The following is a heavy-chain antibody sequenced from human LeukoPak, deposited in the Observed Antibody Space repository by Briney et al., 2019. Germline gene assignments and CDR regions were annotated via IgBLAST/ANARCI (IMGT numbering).Heavy chain of an antibody. CDR3: ARTRDANAYYCYYGMDV. D-gene: IGHD2-2*01. J-gene: IGHJ6*02. Sequence: SETLSLTCTVSGGSISSGDYYWSWIRQPPGKGLEWIGYIYYSGSTYYNPSLKSRVTISVDTSKNQFSLKLGSVTAADTAVYYCARTRDANAYYCYYGMDVWGQGTTVTVSS. V-gene: IGHV4-30-4*01. CDR1: GGSISSGDYY. CDR2: IYYSGST.